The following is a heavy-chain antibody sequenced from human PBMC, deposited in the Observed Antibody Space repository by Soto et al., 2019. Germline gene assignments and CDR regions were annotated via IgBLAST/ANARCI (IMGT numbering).Heavy chain of an antibody. CDR1: AGSISSGDYY. J-gene: IGHJ4*02. Sequence: PSETLSLTCTVSAGSISSGDYYWGWIRQPPGKGLEWIASIHYTGSTYYNPSLKSRVTISGDASKKQFSLRLTSVTAADTAVYYCARHLYVTFDYWGQGALVTVSS. CDR2: IHYTGST. V-gene: IGHV4-39*01. CDR3: ARHLYVTFDY. D-gene: IGHD2-21*02.